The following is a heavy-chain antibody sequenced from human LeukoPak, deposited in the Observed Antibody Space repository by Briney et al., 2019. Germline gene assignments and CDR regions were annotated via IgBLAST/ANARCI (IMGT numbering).Heavy chain of an antibody. CDR3: ARDSAQVGATGPFDY. D-gene: IGHD1-26*01. CDR2: INPNSGGT. Sequence: ASVKVSCKASGYTFSGYYMHWVRQAPGQGLEWMGWINPNSGGTNYAQKFQGRVTMTRDTSISTAYMELSRLRSDGTAVYYCARDSAQVGATGPFDYWGQGTLVTVSS. CDR1: GYTFSGYY. J-gene: IGHJ4*02. V-gene: IGHV1-2*02.